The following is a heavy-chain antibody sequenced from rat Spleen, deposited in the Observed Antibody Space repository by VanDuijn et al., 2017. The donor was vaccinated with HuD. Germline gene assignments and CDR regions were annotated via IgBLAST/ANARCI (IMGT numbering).Heavy chain of an antibody. Sequence: EVQLVESDGGLVQPGRSLKLSCAASGFTFSDYYMAWVRQAPTEGLEWVATISHDGSSTYYRDSVKGRFTISRVNAKSSLYLQMNSLKSEDTATYYCARRDNYFDYWGQGVMVTVSS. CDR3: ARRDNYFDY. V-gene: IGHV5-29*01. CDR1: GFTFSDYY. J-gene: IGHJ2*01. CDR2: ISHDGSST.